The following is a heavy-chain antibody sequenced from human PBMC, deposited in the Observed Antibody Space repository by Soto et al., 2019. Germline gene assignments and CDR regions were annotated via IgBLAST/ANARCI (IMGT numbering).Heavy chain of an antibody. CDR1: GFTFSSYG. V-gene: IGHV3-33*01. CDR2: IWYDGSNK. D-gene: IGHD6-13*01. CDR3: ARDIAAAVNDAFDI. Sequence: PGGSLRLSCAASGFTFSSYGMHWVRQAPGKGLEWVAVIWYDGSNKYYADSVKGRFTISRDNSKNTLYLQMNSLRAEDTAVYYCARDIAAAVNDAFDIWGQGTRVTVSS. J-gene: IGHJ3*02.